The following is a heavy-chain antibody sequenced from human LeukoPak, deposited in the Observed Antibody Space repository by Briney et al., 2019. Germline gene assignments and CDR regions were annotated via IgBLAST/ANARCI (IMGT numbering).Heavy chain of an antibody. CDR2: ISAYNGNT. J-gene: IGHJ3*02. D-gene: IGHD3-3*01. CDR1: GYTFTSYG. V-gene: IGHV1-18*01. Sequence: ASVKVSCKASGYTFTSYGISWVRQAPGQGLEWMGWISAYNGNTNYAQKLQGRVTMTTDTSTSTAYMELRSLRSDDTAVYYCASVPLRRSGYWAFDIWGQGTMVTVSS. CDR3: ASVPLRRSGYWAFDI.